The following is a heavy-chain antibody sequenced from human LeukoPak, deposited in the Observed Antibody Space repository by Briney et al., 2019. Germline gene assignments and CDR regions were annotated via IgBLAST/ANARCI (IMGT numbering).Heavy chain of an antibody. J-gene: IGHJ5*02. D-gene: IGHD3-10*01. V-gene: IGHV3-30*18. Sequence: GRSLRLSCAASGFTFSSYGMHWVRQAPGKGLEWVAVISYDGSNKYYADSVKGRFTISRDNSKNTLYLQMNSLGAEDTAVYYCAKDYGSGGNWFDPWGQGTLVTVSS. CDR3: AKDYGSGGNWFDP. CDR1: GFTFSSYG. CDR2: ISYDGSNK.